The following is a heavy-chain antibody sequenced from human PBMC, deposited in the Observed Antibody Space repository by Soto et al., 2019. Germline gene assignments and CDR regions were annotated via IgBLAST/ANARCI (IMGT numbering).Heavy chain of an antibody. D-gene: IGHD1-1*01. Sequence: PGGSLRLSCAASGFTFSSYGMHWVRQAPGKGLEWVAVIWYDGSNKYYADSVKGRFTISRDNSKNTLYLQMNSLRAEDTAVYYCARERDTTGTTGRWFDPWGQGTLVTVSS. V-gene: IGHV3-33*01. J-gene: IGHJ5*02. CDR3: ARERDTTGTTGRWFDP. CDR2: IWYDGSNK. CDR1: GFTFSSYG.